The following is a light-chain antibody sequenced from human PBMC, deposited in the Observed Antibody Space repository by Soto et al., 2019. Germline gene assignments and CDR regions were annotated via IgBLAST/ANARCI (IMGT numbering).Light chain of an antibody. V-gene: IGLV2-8*01. CDR1: SSDVGAYNY. J-gene: IGLJ1*01. Sequence: QSALTQPPSASGSPGQSVTISCTGTSSDVGAYNYVSWYQQHPGKAPKLMISEVNKRPSGVPDRFSRSKSGNTASLTVSGLQLEHEADYYCSSCGGPNNSNYVFGTGTKVTVL. CDR3: SSCGGPNNSNYV. CDR2: EVN.